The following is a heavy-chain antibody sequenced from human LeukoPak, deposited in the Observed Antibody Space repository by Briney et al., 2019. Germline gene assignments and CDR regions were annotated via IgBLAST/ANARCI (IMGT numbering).Heavy chain of an antibody. CDR3: ARGGDYGGLNWFDP. J-gene: IGHJ5*02. CDR2: ISAYNGNT. V-gene: IGHV1-18*04. CDR1: GYTFTSNY. D-gene: IGHD4-23*01. Sequence: ASVKVSCKASGYTFTSNYIHWVRQAPGQGLGWMGWISAYNGNTNNTQKLQGRVTMTTDTSTSTAYMELRSLRSDDTAVYYCARGGDYGGLNWFDPWGQGTLVTVS.